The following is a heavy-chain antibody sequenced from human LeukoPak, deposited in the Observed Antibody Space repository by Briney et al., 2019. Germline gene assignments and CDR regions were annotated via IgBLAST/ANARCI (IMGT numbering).Heavy chain of an antibody. CDR1: GASIRSGDYY. CDR3: ARDCSGGSCYGAFDI. D-gene: IGHD2-15*01. Sequence: SETLSLTCTVSGASIRSGDYYWSWIRQPPGKGLEWIGYIYDSGSTYYNPSLKSRITISVDTSESRFSLKLSSVTATDTAVYYCARDCSGGSCYGAFDIWGQGTMVTVSS. J-gene: IGHJ3*02. V-gene: IGHV4-30-4*01. CDR2: IYDSGST.